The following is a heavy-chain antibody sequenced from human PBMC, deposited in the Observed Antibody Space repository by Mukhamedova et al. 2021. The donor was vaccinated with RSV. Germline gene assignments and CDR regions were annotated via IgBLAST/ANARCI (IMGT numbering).Heavy chain of an antibody. V-gene: IGHV3-11*01. D-gene: IGHD3-10*01. CDR3: AIQSRGSGSYDTNYFDY. J-gene: IGHJ4*02. Sequence: YISSSGSTIYYADSVKGRFTISRDNAKNSLYLQMNSLRAEDTAVYYCAIQSRGSGSYDTNYFDYWGQGTLVTVSS. CDR2: ISSSGSTI.